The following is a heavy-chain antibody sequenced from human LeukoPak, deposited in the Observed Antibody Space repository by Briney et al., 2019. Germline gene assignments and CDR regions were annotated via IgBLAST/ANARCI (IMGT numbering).Heavy chain of an antibody. CDR3: ARPTMGESIFEY. CDR1: GGSITSTNW. J-gene: IGHJ4*02. CDR2: IYYSGST. D-gene: IGHD3-16*01. V-gene: IGHV4-59*08. Sequence: SGTLSLTCGVSGGSITSTNWWSWIRQPPGKGLEWIGYIYYSGSTNYNPSLKSRVTISVDTSKNQFSLKLSSVTAADTAVYYCARPTMGESIFEYWGQGTLVTVSS.